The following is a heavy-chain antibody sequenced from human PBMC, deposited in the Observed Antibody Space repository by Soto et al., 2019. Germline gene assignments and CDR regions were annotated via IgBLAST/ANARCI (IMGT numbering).Heavy chain of an antibody. Sequence: QVPLVQSGAEVKKPGASVKVSCKASGYTFTSYAMHWVRQAPGQRLEWMGWINAGNGNTKYSQKFQGRVTITRDTSASTAYMELSSLRSEDTAVYYCARDLAAAGNFDYWGQGTLVTVSS. D-gene: IGHD6-13*01. CDR2: INAGNGNT. V-gene: IGHV1-3*01. J-gene: IGHJ4*02. CDR3: ARDLAAAGNFDY. CDR1: GYTFTSYA.